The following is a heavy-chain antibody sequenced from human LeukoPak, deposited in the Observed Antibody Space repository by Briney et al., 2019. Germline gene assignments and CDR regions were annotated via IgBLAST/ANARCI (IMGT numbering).Heavy chain of an antibody. V-gene: IGHV3-21*01. D-gene: IGHD6-6*01. J-gene: IGHJ4*02. CDR3: ARGTSYSSSSPIDY. CDR1: GFSFSDHS. CDR2: IGSSKSYT. Sequence: GGSLRLSCAASGFSFSDHSMSWVRQAPGKGLEWVSSIGSSKSYTYYTDSVRGRFTISRDNTKNSLYLQMNSLRAEDTAVYYCARGTSYSSSSPIDYWGQGTLVTVSS.